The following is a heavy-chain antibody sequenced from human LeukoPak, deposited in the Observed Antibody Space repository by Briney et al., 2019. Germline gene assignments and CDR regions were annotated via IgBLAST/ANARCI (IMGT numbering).Heavy chain of an antibody. CDR3: ARGLAYCGGDCYSTDWFDP. V-gene: IGHV3-33*01. J-gene: IGHJ5*02. Sequence: PGGSLRLSCAASGFTFSSYGMHWVRQAPGKGLEWVAVIWYDGSNKYYADSVKGRFTISRDNSKNTLYLQMNSMRAEDTAVYYCARGLAYCGGDCYSTDWFDPWGQGTLVTVSS. CDR2: IWYDGSNK. D-gene: IGHD2-21*02. CDR1: GFTFSSYG.